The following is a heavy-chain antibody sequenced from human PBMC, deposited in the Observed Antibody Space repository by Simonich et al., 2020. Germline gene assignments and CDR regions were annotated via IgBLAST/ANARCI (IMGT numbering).Heavy chain of an antibody. D-gene: IGHD6-13*01. J-gene: IGHJ3*02. CDR2: SYYSGST. CDR3: ARHAGFAFDI. Sequence: QLQLQESGPGLVKPSETLSLTCTVSGGSISSSSSYWGWNRQPPGKGLEWIGSSYYSGSTYYNPSLKSRVTISVDTSKNQFSLKLSSVTAADTAVYYCARHAGFAFDIWGQGTMVTVSS. V-gene: IGHV4-39*01. CDR1: GGSISSSSSY.